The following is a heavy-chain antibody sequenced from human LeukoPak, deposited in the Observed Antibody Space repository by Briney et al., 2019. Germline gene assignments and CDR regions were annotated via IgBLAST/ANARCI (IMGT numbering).Heavy chain of an antibody. D-gene: IGHD3-10*02. J-gene: IGHJ6*04. CDR2: ISGSGGGT. CDR3: AELGITMIGGV. CDR1: GFTFSSYA. Sequence: GGSLRLSCAASGFTFSSYAMNWVRQAPGKWLEWVSGISGSGGGTYYADSVKGRFTISRDNAKNSLYLQMNSLRAEDTAVYYCAELGITMIGGVWGKGTTVTISS. V-gene: IGHV3-23*01.